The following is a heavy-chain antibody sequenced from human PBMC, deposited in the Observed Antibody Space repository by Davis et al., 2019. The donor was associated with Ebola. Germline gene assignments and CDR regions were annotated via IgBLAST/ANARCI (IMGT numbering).Heavy chain of an antibody. D-gene: IGHD1-20*01. J-gene: IGHJ6*02. CDR2: INPSGGST. CDR3: ARVPGGITGMYYYYGMDV. CDR1: GYTFTSYY. Sequence: AASVKVSCKASGYTFTSYYMHWVRQAPGQGLEWMGIINPSGGSTSYAQKFQGRVTMTRDTSTSTVYMELSSLRSEDTAVYYCARVPGGITGMYYYYGMDVWGQGTTVTVSS. V-gene: IGHV1-46*01.